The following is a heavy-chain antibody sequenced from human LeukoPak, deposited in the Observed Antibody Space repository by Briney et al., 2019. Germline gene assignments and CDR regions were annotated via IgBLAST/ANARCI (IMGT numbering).Heavy chain of an antibody. Sequence: ASVKVSCKASGYTFTGYDMHWVRQAPGQGLEWMGWINPNSGGTNYAQKFQGRVTMTRDTSISTAYMELSRLRSDDTAVYYCAREKEGCSFDYWCQGTLVTVSS. D-gene: IGHD2-15*01. CDR2: INPNSGGT. V-gene: IGHV1-2*02. CDR1: GYTFTGYD. CDR3: AREKEGCSFDY. J-gene: IGHJ4*02.